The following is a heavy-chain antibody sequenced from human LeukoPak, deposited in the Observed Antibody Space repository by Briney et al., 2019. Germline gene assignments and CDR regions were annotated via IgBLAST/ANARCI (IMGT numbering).Heavy chain of an antibody. V-gene: IGHV3-48*02. J-gene: IGHJ4*02. CDR3: ARDRFDY. Sequence: GGSQTLSCAASGFTFSSYEMNWVRQAPGKGLEWVSYISSSSSIMYYADSVKGRFTISRDNAKKSLYLQMNSLRDEDTAVYYCARDRFDYWGQGTLVTVSS. CDR2: ISSSSSIM. CDR1: GFTFSSYE.